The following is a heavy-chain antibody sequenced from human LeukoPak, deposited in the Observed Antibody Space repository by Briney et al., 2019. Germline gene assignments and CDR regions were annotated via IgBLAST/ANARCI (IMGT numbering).Heavy chain of an antibody. V-gene: IGHV3-74*01. CDR1: GFIFSSDW. Sequence: GGSLRLSCVASGFIFSSDWMHWVRQTPGKGLEWVSRIDTDGRGTSYAGSVEGRFTISRDNAKNTVYPQMNSLRVEDTAVYYCVIDRPGDWHYFDYWGQGILVTVSS. CDR2: IDTDGRGT. CDR3: VIDRPGDWHYFDY. J-gene: IGHJ4*02. D-gene: IGHD7-27*01.